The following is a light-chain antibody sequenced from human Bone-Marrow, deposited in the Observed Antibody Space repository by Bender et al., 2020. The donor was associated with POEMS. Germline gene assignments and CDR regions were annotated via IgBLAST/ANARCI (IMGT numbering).Light chain of an antibody. CDR2: EVT. Sequence: QSALTQPASVSGSPGQSITISCTGSSGDIGSYNFVSWYQQHPGKAPKVILYEVTKRPSGVSNRFSGSKSGNTASLTISGLQAEDEADYYCNSYTGSYTWVFGGGTRVTVL. CDR3: NSYTGSYTWV. CDR1: SGDIGSYNF. J-gene: IGLJ3*02. V-gene: IGLV2-23*02.